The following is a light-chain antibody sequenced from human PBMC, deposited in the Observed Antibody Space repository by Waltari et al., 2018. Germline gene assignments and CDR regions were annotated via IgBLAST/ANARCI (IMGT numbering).Light chain of an antibody. Sequence: EIVLTQSPGTLSLSPGERATLSCRASQSVSSSYLAWYQQKPGQAPRLLIHGASSWAPGIPDRFRGSGSGTDFTLTISRLEPEDFAVYYCQQYGSSPWTFGQGTKVEIK. V-gene: IGKV3-20*01. J-gene: IGKJ1*01. CDR1: QSVSSSY. CDR2: GAS. CDR3: QQYGSSPWT.